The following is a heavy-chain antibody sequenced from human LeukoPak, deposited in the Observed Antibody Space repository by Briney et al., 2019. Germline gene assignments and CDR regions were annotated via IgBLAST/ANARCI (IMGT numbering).Heavy chain of an antibody. V-gene: IGHV4-39*01. CDR2: IYYSGST. D-gene: IGHD6-13*01. CDR3: AAEYSSSWYIWFDP. CDR1: GGSISSSSYY. J-gene: IGHJ5*02. Sequence: PSETLSLTCTVSGGSISSSSYYWGWIRQPPGKGLEWIGSIYYSGSTYYNPSLKSRVTISVDTSKNQFSLKLSPVTAADTAVYYCAAEYSSSWYIWFDPWGQGTLVTVSS.